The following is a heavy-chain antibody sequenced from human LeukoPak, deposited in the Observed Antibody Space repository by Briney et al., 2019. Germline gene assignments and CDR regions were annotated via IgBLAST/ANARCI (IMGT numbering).Heavy chain of an antibody. Sequence: GGSLRLSCSASGFTFGDYAMSWVRQAPGRGLEWVGFIRNKVYGGTTEYAASVKGRFTSSRDDSRSITYLQMNSLKTEDTAVYYCTRPTLYGDYDYWGQGTLVTVSS. CDR3: TRPTLYGDYDY. D-gene: IGHD4-17*01. J-gene: IGHJ4*02. CDR2: IRNKVYGGTT. CDR1: GFTFGDYA. V-gene: IGHV3-49*04.